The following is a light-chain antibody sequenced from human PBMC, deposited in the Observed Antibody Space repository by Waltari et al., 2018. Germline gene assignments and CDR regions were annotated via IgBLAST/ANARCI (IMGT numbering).Light chain of an antibody. Sequence: QSALTQPASVSGSPGQSITISCTGTSSDVGKYNLVSWYQHHPGQAPKLIIYEGSQRPSGVSERVAGSKSGNTASLTSSGRQAEDEADYYCFSYAGRATGVFGGGTKLTVL. CDR2: EGS. J-gene: IGLJ2*01. CDR1: SSDVGKYNL. CDR3: FSYAGRATGV. V-gene: IGLV2-23*01.